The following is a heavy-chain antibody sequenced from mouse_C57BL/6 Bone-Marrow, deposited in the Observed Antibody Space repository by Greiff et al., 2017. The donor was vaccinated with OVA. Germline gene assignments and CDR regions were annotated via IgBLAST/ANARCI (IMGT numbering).Heavy chain of an antibody. J-gene: IGHJ3*01. CDR1: GFTFSDYG. CDR3: ARGTYYSKPFAY. D-gene: IGHD2-5*01. V-gene: IGHV5-17*01. Sequence: EVKLMESGGGLVKPGGSLKLTCAVSGFTFSDYGMHWVRQAPEKGLEWVAYISSGSSTIYYADTVKGRFLISRDNDKNTLFLQMTSLRSDDTAMYYCARGTYYSKPFAYWGQGTLVTVSS. CDR2: ISSGSSTI.